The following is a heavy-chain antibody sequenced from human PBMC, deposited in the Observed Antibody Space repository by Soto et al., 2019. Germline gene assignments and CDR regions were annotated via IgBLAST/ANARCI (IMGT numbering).Heavy chain of an antibody. V-gene: IGHV3-30-3*01. Sequence: QVQLVESGGGVVQPGRSMRLSCAASGFTFSSYAMLWVLQAHGMGQAWVAVISYDGSNKYYAVSVKGRFTISRDNSKNTLYVRMNCLRAEDTAVYYCARCRSVGGGDAFDIWFQWTMLTVCS. CDR3: ARCRSVGGGDAFDI. CDR1: GFTFSSYA. CDR2: ISYDGSNK. D-gene: IGHD3-16*01. J-gene: IGHJ3*02.